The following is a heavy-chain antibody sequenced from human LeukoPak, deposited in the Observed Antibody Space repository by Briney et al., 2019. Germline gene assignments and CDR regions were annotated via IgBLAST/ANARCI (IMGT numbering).Heavy chain of an antibody. CDR3: ARLSGGGSYPFDY. V-gene: IGHV4-34*01. CDR1: GGSFSGYY. CDR2: IYYSGIT. Sequence: PSETLSLTCAVYGGSFSGYYWSWIRQPPGKGLEWIGSIYYSGITYYNPSLKSRVTMSVDTSKNQFSLKLSSVTAPDTAVYYCARLSGGGSYPFDYWGQGTLVTVSS. D-gene: IGHD1-26*01. J-gene: IGHJ4*02.